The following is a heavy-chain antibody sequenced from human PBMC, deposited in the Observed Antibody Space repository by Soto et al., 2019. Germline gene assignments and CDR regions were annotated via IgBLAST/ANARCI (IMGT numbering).Heavy chain of an antibody. CDR3: ARESSSPNYYYYGMDV. D-gene: IGHD6-6*01. V-gene: IGHV1-69*01. CDR2: VIPKASQP. J-gene: IGHJ6*02. CDR1: GGTFSRSA. Sequence: QVQLVQSGAEVKKPGSSVTVSCTASGGTFSRSAVSWVRQAPGQGLEWMGVVIPKASQPKYAPKFQGRVTITAYYSTAYMEVSSLRDDDTAVYYCARESSSPNYYYYGMDVWGQGTTVIVSS.